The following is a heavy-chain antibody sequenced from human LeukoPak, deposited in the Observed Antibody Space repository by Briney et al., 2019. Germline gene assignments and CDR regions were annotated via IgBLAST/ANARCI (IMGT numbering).Heavy chain of an antibody. D-gene: IGHD3-22*01. CDR1: GFTFSSYA. V-gene: IGHV3-23*01. Sequence: GGSLRLSCAASGFTFSSYAMSWVRQAPGKGLEWVSAISGSGGSTYYTDSVKGRFTISRDNSKNTLYLQVNSLRGEDTAVYYCAKGYDSSGYYAGDVDYWGQGTLVTVSS. J-gene: IGHJ4*02. CDR2: ISGSGGST. CDR3: AKGYDSSGYYAGDVDY.